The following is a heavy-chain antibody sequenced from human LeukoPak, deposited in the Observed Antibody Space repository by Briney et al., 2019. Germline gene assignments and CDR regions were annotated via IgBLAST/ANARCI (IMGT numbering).Heavy chain of an antibody. CDR2: IYYSGST. J-gene: IGHJ5*02. CDR1: GGSISSYY. V-gene: IGHV4-59*01. Sequence: AETLSLTCTVSGGSISSYYWSWIRQPPGKGLEWIGYIYYSGSTNYNPSLKSRVTISVDTSKNQFSLKLSSVTAADTAVIYCARAGHSSSWYWGWREVRFDPWGQGTLVTVSS. CDR3: ARAGHSSSWYWGWREVRFDP. D-gene: IGHD6-13*01.